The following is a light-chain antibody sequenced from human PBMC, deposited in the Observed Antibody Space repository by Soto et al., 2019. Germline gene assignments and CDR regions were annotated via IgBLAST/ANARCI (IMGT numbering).Light chain of an antibody. J-gene: IGKJ1*01. CDR2: DVS. V-gene: IGKV1-5*01. CDR1: QTISSW. Sequence: DIQVTQSPSTLSASVGDRFTITCRASQTISSWLAWYQQKPGKAPKLLIYDVSSLESGVPSRFSGSGSGTEFTLTISRLQPDDFATYYCQQYNTFWTFGQGTKVDI. CDR3: QQYNTFWT.